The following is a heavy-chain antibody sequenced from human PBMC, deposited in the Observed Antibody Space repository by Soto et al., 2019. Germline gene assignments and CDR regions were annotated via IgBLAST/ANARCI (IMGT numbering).Heavy chain of an antibody. CDR2: INHSGST. V-gene: IGHV4-34*01. Sequence: QVQLQQWGAGLLKPSETLSLTCAVYGGSFSGYYWSWIRQPPGKGLEWIGEINHSGSTNYNPSLKSRVTMAVDTSKTQCSLKLSSVPAADTAVYYWARGAPPFSSGYYRTWGQGTLVTVSS. J-gene: IGHJ5*02. CDR1: GGSFSGYY. D-gene: IGHD3-22*01. CDR3: ARGAPPFSSGYYRT.